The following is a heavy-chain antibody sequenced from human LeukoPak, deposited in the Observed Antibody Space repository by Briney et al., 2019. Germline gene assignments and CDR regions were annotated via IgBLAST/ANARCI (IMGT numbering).Heavy chain of an antibody. V-gene: IGHV4-38-2*01. CDR1: DSSISSDSY. D-gene: IGHD2-2*01. Sequence: SETLSLTCPLSDSSISSDSYWGWIRQAPGKGLEWIGSFYHSGMTFYNPSLSTRVTVSLDTSKKHFSLNLSSVTAADTAVYYCARSTAVPPSFDVWGQGTLVTVSS. CDR2: FYHSGMT. CDR3: ARSTAVPPSFDV. J-gene: IGHJ3*01.